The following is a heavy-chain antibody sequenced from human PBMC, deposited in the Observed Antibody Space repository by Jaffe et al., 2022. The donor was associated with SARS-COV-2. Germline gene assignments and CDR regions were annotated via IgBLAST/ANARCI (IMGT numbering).Heavy chain of an antibody. CDR3: AKDVEDYGEGDV. Sequence: QVQLVESGGGVVQPGRSLRLSCAASGFTFSSYGMHWVRQAPGKGLEWVAVISYDGSNKYYADSVKGRFTISRDNSKNTLYLQMNSLRAEDTAVYYCAKDVEDYGEGDVWGQGTTVTVSS. V-gene: IGHV3-30*18. CDR2: ISYDGSNK. J-gene: IGHJ6*02. D-gene: IGHD4-17*01. CDR1: GFTFSSYG.